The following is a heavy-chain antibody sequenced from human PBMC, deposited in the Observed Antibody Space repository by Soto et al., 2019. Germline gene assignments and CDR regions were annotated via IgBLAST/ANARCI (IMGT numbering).Heavy chain of an antibody. D-gene: IGHD1-26*01. J-gene: IGHJ4*02. CDR3: ARDGGRHAGGIDH. CDR2: IIPIFGTA. CDR1: GGTFSSYS. V-gene: IGHV1-69*01. Sequence: QVQLVQSGAEVKKPGSSVKVSCKASGGTFSSYSINWVRQAPGQGLEWMGEIIPIFGTANYAQKFQGRVTMTADESTSTAYMELSSRRSEDTAVYYCARDGGRHAGGIDHWGQGTLVTVSS.